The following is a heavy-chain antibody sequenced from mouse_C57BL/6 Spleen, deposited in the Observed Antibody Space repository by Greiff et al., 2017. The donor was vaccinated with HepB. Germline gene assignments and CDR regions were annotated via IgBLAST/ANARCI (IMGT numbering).Heavy chain of an antibody. Sequence: EVQLQQSGPELVKPGASVKISCKASGYTFTDYYMNWVKQSHGKSLEWIGDINPNNGGTSYNQKFKGKATLTVDKSSSTAYMELRSLTSEDSAVYYCARKDGYPAWFAYCGQVTLVTVSA. CDR2: INPNNGGT. D-gene: IGHD2-3*01. CDR3: ARKDGYPAWFAY. J-gene: IGHJ3*01. CDR1: GYTFTDYY. V-gene: IGHV1-26*01.